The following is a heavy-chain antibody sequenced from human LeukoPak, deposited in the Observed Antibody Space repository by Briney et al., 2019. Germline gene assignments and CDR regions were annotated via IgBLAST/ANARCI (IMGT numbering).Heavy chain of an antibody. CDR3: ARVDRSPDIVVVPAAIIRPGAFDI. V-gene: IGHV1-8*01. CDR2: MNPNSGNT. Sequence: ASVKVSSNASGYTFTSYDINWVRHATRQGPEWMGWMNPNSGNTSYAQKFQGRVTTTTNTSTITTYIELSSMRSEDTAVYYCARVDRSPDIVVVPAAIIRPGAFDIWGEGRMVTVSS. J-gene: IGHJ3*02. D-gene: IGHD2-2*01. CDR1: GYTFTSYD.